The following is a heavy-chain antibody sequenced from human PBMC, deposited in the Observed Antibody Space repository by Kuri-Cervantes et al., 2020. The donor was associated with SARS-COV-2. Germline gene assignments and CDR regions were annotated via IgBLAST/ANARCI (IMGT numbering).Heavy chain of an antibody. D-gene: IGHD1-26*01. Sequence: GSLRLSCTVSGGSISSYYWSWIRQPAGKGLEWIGEINHSGSTNYNPSLKSRVTISVDTSKNQFSLKLSSVTAADTAVYYCARSGSYSYYFDYWGQGTLVTVSS. CDR2: INHSGST. CDR3: ARSGSYSYYFDY. V-gene: IGHV4-34*01. J-gene: IGHJ4*02. CDR1: GGSISSYY.